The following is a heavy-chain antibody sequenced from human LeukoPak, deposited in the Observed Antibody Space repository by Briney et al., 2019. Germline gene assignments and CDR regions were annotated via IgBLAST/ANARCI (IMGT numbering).Heavy chain of an antibody. Sequence: SETLSLTCAVYGGSFSGYYWSWIRQPPGEGLEWIGEINHSGSTNYNPSLKSRVTISVDTSKNQFSLKLSSVTAADTAVYYCARARILRYFDWQYYYYGMDVWGQGTTVTVSS. CDR2: INHSGST. CDR3: ARARILRYFDWQYYYYGMDV. CDR1: GGSFSGYY. V-gene: IGHV4-34*01. J-gene: IGHJ6*02. D-gene: IGHD3-9*01.